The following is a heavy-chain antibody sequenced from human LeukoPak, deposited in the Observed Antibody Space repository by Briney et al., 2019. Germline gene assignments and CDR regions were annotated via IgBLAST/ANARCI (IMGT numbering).Heavy chain of an antibody. CDR3: ATRAVAAPY. V-gene: IGHV3-66*01. J-gene: IGHJ4*02. CDR2: IYNGGNT. Sequence: GGSLRLSCAASGFTVGNNHMNWVRQAPGKGLEWVSLIYNGGNTQYADSVKGRLIIFRDSSKNTLYLQMNSLRVEDTAVYYCATRAVAAPYWGQGTLVTVSS. D-gene: IGHD6-19*01. CDR1: GFTVGNNH.